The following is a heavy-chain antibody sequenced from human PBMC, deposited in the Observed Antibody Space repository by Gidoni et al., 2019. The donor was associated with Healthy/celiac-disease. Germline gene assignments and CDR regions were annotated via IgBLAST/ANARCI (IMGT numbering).Heavy chain of an antibody. CDR3: ARPFPGYVHVRALEP. CDR2: INPNSGGT. Sequence: QVQLVQSGAEVKKPGASVKVSCKASGYTFTGYYMHWVRQAPGQGLEWMGWINPNSGGTNYAQKFQGRVTMTRDTSISTAYMELSRLRSDDTAVYYCARPFPGYVHVRALEPWGQGTLVTVSS. V-gene: IGHV1-2*02. J-gene: IGHJ5*02. D-gene: IGHD5-12*01. CDR1: GYTFTGYY.